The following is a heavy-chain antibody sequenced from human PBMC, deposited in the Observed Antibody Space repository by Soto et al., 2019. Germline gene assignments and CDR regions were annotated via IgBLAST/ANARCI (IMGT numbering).Heavy chain of an antibody. CDR1: GHTFANYY. J-gene: IGHJ5*02. V-gene: IGHV1-46*01. CDR2: INPSGGAA. Sequence: QVQLVQSGAEVKKPGASVTVSCKASGHTFANYYIHWVRQAPGQGLEWMGKINPSGGAATYAQGFQGRVTMTLGTSATTVVLEMRSLTTDDTAVYYCAKQTVELSLGGFDPWGQGTLVTISS. CDR3: AKQTVELSLGGFDP. D-gene: IGHD1-1*01.